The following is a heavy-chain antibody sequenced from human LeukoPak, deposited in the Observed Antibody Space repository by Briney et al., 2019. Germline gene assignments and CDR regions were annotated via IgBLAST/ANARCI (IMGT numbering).Heavy chain of an antibody. CDR2: INSDGSSI. CDR1: GFTFSSNW. J-gene: IGHJ4*02. V-gene: IGHV3-74*01. Sequence: GGSLRLSCEASGFTFSSNWMHWVRQAPGKGLVWVSRINSDGSSISYADSVKARFTISRDNAKNTLYLQMNSLRAEDTAVYYCARGGYNYALDFWGQGTLVTVSS. CDR3: ARGGYNYALDF. D-gene: IGHD5-18*01.